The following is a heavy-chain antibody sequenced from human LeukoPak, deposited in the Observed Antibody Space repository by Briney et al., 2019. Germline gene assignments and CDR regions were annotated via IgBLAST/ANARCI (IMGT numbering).Heavy chain of an antibody. V-gene: IGHV4-4*02. Sequence: SETLSLTCAVSGGSISSSNWWSWVRQPPGKGLEWIGEIHHSGSTNYNPSLKSRVTISVDKSKNQFSLKLSSVTAADTAVYYCASRNYDILTGYWVYFDYWGQGTLVTVSS. CDR3: ASRNYDILTGYWVYFDY. CDR2: IHHSGST. J-gene: IGHJ4*02. CDR1: GGSISSSNW. D-gene: IGHD3-9*01.